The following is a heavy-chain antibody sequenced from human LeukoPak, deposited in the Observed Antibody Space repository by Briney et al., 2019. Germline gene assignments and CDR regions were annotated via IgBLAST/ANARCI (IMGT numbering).Heavy chain of an antibody. Sequence: GASVKVSCKASGYTFTCYYMHWVRQAPGQGLEWMGWINPNSGGTNYAQKFQGRVTMTRDTSISTAYMELSRLRSDDTAVYYCARSLGGLSGYQLYWGQGTLVTVSS. J-gene: IGHJ4*02. CDR2: INPNSGGT. CDR3: ARSLGGLSGYQLY. D-gene: IGHD3-22*01. CDR1: GYTFTCYY. V-gene: IGHV1-2*02.